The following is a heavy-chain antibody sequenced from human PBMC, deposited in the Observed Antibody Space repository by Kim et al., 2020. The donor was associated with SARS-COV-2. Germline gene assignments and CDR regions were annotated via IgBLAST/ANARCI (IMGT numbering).Heavy chain of an antibody. CDR1: GYSISSGYY. CDR3: AREYGSSSFDY. J-gene: IGHJ4*02. CDR2: IYHSGST. D-gene: IGHD6-6*01. Sequence: SETLSLTCTVSGYSISSGYYWGWIRQPPGKGLEWIGSIYHSGSTYYNSSLKSRVTTSIDTSKNQFSLKLSSVTAADTAIYYCAREYGSSSFDYWGQGTLVTVSS. V-gene: IGHV4-38-2*02.